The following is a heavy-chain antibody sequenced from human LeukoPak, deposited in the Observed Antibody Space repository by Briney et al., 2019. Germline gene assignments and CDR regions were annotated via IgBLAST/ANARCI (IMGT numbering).Heavy chain of an antibody. CDR2: ISAYNGNT. D-gene: IGHD3-3*01. V-gene: IGHV1-18*01. CDR3: ARVYYDFWSGYEYDAFDI. CDR1: GYTFTSYG. J-gene: IGHJ3*02. Sequence: ASVKVSCKASGYTFTSYGISWVRQAPGQGLEWMGWISAYNGNTNYAQKLQGRATMTTDTSTRTAYMELRSLRSDDTAVYYCARVYYDFWSGYEYDAFDIWGQGTMVTVSS.